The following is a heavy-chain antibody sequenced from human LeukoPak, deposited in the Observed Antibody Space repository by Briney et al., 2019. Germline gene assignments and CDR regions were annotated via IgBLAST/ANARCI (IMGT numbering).Heavy chain of an antibody. V-gene: IGHV3-21*01. Sequence: GGSLRLSCSASRFTSSSYTMNWVRQAPGKGLEWVSSIDPSSTYIYYADSVKGRFTISRDNAQNSLYLQVNSLRAEDTAVYYCTRGSYGDYEYWGQGTLVTVSS. J-gene: IGHJ4*02. CDR3: TRGSYGDYEY. CDR1: RFTSSSYT. CDR2: IDPSSTYI. D-gene: IGHD4-17*01.